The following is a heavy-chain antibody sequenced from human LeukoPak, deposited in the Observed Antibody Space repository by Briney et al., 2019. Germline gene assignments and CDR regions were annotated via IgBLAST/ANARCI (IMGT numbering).Heavy chain of an antibody. Sequence: GGSLRLSCAASGFTVSSNYMSWVRQAPGKGLEWVSYISSSGDTIYCADSVKGRFTISRDNAKNSVHLQMNSLRAEDTAVYYCARVVHYGSGPAVGWGQGTLVTVSS. CDR2: ISSSGDTI. CDR3: ARVVHYGSGPAVG. D-gene: IGHD3-10*01. CDR1: GFTVSSNY. J-gene: IGHJ4*02. V-gene: IGHV3-11*01.